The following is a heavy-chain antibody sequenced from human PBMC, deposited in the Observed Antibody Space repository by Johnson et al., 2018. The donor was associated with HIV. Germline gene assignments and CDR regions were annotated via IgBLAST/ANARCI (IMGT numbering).Heavy chain of an antibody. D-gene: IGHD7-27*01. Sequence: QVQLVESGGGVVQPGRSLRLSCAASGFTFSTYAMHWVRQAPGKGLEWVAVISNDGKNQFYADSVKGRFTLSRDNTKNTLYLQMNSLRVEDTAVVYCAKDRNWGASGAFDIWGQGTMVTVSS. V-gene: IGHV3-30*04. J-gene: IGHJ3*02. CDR2: ISNDGKNQ. CDR1: GFTFSTYA. CDR3: AKDRNWGASGAFDI.